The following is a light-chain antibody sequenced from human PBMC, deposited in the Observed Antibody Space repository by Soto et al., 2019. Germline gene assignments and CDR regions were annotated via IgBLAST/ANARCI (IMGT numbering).Light chain of an antibody. Sequence: EIVMTQSPATLSVSPGERVTLSCRASQSVSDKLAWYQQKPGQAPRLLIYGASARATGIPARFSGSGSGTEFTLTISSLQSEDFAVYYCQQYNNWPPLTFGGGTKVEIK. CDR1: QSVSDK. J-gene: IGKJ4*01. CDR3: QQYNNWPPLT. V-gene: IGKV3-15*01. CDR2: GAS.